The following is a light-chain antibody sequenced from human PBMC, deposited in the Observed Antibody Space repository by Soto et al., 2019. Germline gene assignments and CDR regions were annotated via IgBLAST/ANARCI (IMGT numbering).Light chain of an antibody. Sequence: IQLTQSPSSLSASVGDRVTITCRASQDISSSLAWYQQKPGNAPKLLIYAASTLQSGVTSRFSGGGSGAHFTLTISSLQPDDSATYYCQQQGTFGQGTKLEIK. CDR2: AAS. V-gene: IGKV1-9*01. J-gene: IGKJ2*01. CDR1: QDISSS. CDR3: QQQGT.